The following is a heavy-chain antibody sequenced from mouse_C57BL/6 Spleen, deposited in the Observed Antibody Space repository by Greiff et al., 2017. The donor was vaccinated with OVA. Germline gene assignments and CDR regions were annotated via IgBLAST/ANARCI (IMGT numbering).Heavy chain of an antibody. V-gene: IGHV3-6*01. Sequence: EVKLLESGPGLVKPSQSLSLSCSVTGYSITSGYYWNWIRQLPGNKLELMGYISYDGSNNYNPSLKNRISITRDTSKNQFFLKLNSVTTEDTATYYCARGEYYYGSKGTWFAYWGQGTLVTVSA. CDR3: ARGEYYYGSKGTWFAY. CDR2: ISYDGSN. D-gene: IGHD1-1*01. CDR1: GYSITSGYY. J-gene: IGHJ3*01.